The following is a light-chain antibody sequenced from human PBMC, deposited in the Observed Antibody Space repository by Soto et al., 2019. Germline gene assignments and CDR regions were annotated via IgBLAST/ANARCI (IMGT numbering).Light chain of an antibody. V-gene: IGKV3-20*01. CDR1: QSVSSNY. CDR2: SAF. CDR3: QYYGSSPWT. Sequence: EIGLTQSPGTLSLSPGERGTLSCRASQSVSSNYLAWYQQKPGQAPRRLIYSAFSRATGNPDRFRGSESWTDFTLTLSRLEPEDFAVYYCQYYGSSPWTFGKGTKVEIK. J-gene: IGKJ1*01.